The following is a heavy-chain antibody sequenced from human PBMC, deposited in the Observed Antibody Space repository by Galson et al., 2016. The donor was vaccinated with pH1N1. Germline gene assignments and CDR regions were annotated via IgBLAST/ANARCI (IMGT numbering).Heavy chain of an antibody. CDR3: AKDVSGELIPSRIDL. J-gene: IGHJ5*02. CDR1: GFTFRRYG. CDR2: IRHDGSAK. V-gene: IGHV3-30*02. Sequence: SLRLSCAVSGFTFRRYGLHWVRQAPGMGLELLTFIRHDGSAKFYADSVKGRFSISRDNSKNVLYMEMNSLRPEDTAVYYCAKDVSGELIPSRIDLWGQGTLVTVSS. D-gene: IGHD3-10*02.